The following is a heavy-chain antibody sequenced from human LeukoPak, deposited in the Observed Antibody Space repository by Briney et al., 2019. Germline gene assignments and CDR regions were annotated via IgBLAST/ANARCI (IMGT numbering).Heavy chain of an antibody. Sequence: PSETLSLTCAVYGGSFSGYYWSWIRQPPGKGLEWIGEINHSGSTNYNPSLKSRVTISVDTSKNQFSLKLSSVTAADTAVYYCAGDIVVVPAAIGAFRFDPWGQGTLVTVSS. CDR2: INHSGST. J-gene: IGHJ5*02. CDR3: AGDIVVVPAAIGAFRFDP. D-gene: IGHD2-2*01. CDR1: GGSFSGYY. V-gene: IGHV4-34*01.